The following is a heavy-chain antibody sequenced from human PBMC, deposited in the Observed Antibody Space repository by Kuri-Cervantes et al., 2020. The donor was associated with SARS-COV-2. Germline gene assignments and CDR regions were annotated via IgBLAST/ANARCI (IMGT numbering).Heavy chain of an antibody. D-gene: IGHD6-6*01. V-gene: IGHV4-61*05. J-gene: IGHJ6*02. CDR2: IYYSGST. Sequence: GSLRLSCTVSGGSISSSSYYWGWIRQPPGKGLEWIGYIYYSGSTNYNPSLKSRVTISVDTSKNQFSLKLSSVTAADTAVYYCARVRAARGYYYYYGMDVWGQGTTVTVSS. CDR3: ARVRAARGYYYYYGMDV. CDR1: GGSISSSSYY.